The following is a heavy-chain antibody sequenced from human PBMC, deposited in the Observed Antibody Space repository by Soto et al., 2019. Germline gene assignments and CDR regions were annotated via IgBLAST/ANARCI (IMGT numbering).Heavy chain of an antibody. J-gene: IGHJ4*02. CDR3: ASITFGGVIDSLTFDY. CDR2: IYYSGST. CDR1: GGSVSSGSYY. V-gene: IGHV4-61*01. D-gene: IGHD3-16*02. Sequence: SETLSLTCTVSGGSVSSGSYYWSWIRQPPGKGLEWIGYIYYSGSTNYNPSLKSRVTISVDTSKNQFSLKLSSVTAADTAVYYCASITFGGVIDSLTFDYCGQGTLVTVSS.